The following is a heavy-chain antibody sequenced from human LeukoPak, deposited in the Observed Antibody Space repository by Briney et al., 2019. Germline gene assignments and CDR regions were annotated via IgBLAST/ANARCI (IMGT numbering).Heavy chain of an antibody. V-gene: IGHV1-24*01. CDR2: FDPEDGET. J-gene: IGHJ6*03. Sequence: ASVKVSCKVSGYTLTELSMHWVRQAPGKGLEWMGGFDPEDGETIYAQKFQGRVTMTEDTSTDTAYMELSSLRSEDTAVYYCARGVRESITIFGVAPGYYYYYMDVWGKGTTVTVSS. D-gene: IGHD3-3*01. CDR1: GYTLTELS. CDR3: ARGVRESITIFGVAPGYYYYYMDV.